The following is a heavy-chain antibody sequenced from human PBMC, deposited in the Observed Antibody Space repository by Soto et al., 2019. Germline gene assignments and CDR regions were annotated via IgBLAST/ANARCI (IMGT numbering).Heavy chain of an antibody. D-gene: IGHD3-10*01. V-gene: IGHV1-8*01. J-gene: IGHJ4*02. CDR3: ARGRASGSYYLLDY. CDR2: INPNSGNI. Sequence: GASVKVSCKASGDTFTTYDINWVRQATGHGLEWMGWINPNSGNIGYAQRFQGRVTMTRDTAIRTAYMEVSSLRSDGTAVYYCARGRASGSYYLLDYWGQGTLVTVS. CDR1: GDTFTTYD.